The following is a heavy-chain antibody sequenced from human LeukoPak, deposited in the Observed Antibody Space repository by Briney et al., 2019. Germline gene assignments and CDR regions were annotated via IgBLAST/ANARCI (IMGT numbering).Heavy chain of an antibody. CDR1: GFTFSSYA. CDR3: AKARGRWLQCDY. CDR2: ISGSGGST. D-gene: IGHD5-24*01. V-gene: IGHV3-23*01. J-gene: IGHJ4*02. Sequence: GGSLRLSCAASGFTFSSYAMSWVRQAPVKGLEWVSAISGSGGSTYYADSVKGRFTISRDNSKNTLYLQMNSLRAEDTAVYYCAKARGRWLQCDYWGQGTLVTVSS.